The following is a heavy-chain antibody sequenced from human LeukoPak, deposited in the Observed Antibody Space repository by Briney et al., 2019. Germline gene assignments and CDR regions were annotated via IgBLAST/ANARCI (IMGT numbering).Heavy chain of an antibody. CDR1: GFSLSTSGVG. D-gene: IGHD3-3*01. Sequence: SGPTLVNPTQTLTLTCTFSGFSLSTSGVGVGWIRQPPGKALEWLALIYWDDDKRYSPSLKSRLTITKDTSKNQVVLTMTNMDPVDTATYYCALTFYKYYDFWSGLGANWFDPWGQGTLVTVSS. V-gene: IGHV2-5*02. CDR3: ALTFYKYYDFWSGLGANWFDP. J-gene: IGHJ5*02. CDR2: IYWDDDK.